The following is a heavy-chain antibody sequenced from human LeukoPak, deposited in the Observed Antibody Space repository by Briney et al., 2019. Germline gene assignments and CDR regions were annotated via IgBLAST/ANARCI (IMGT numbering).Heavy chain of an antibody. Sequence: GGSLSLSCAASGFTFSGYAMSWVRQAPGKGLEWVSAISGSGGSTYYADSVKGRFTISRDNFKNTLCLQMNSLRAEDTALYYCANDVSWIHLKFGDWGQGTLVTVSS. CDR1: GFTFSGYA. CDR2: ISGSGGST. J-gene: IGHJ4*02. CDR3: ANDVSWIHLKFGD. V-gene: IGHV3-23*01. D-gene: IGHD5-18*01.